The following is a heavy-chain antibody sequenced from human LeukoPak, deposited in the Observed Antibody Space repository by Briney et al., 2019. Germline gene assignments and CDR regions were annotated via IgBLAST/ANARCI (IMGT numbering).Heavy chain of an antibody. CDR3: AKDYVAGTSYYYYYYMDV. Sequence: GGSLRLSCAASGFTFSSYAMSWVRQAPGKGLEWVSAISGSGGSTYYADSVKGRFTISRDNSKNTLYLQMNSLRAEDTAVYYCAKDYVAGTSYYYYYYMDVWGKGTTVTVSS. V-gene: IGHV3-23*01. D-gene: IGHD6-19*01. CDR2: ISGSGGST. J-gene: IGHJ6*03. CDR1: GFTFSSYA.